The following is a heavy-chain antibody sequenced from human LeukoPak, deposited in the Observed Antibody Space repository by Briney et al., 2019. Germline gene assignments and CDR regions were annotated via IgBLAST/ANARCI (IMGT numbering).Heavy chain of an antibody. J-gene: IGHJ4*02. Sequence: GGSLRLSCAASGFTFSSYWMSWVREAPGMGLEWVANIKQDGSEKYYVDSVKGRFTISRDNAKNSLYLQMNSLRAEDTAVYYCARESSGWEDIDYWGQGTLVTVSS. D-gene: IGHD6-19*01. CDR3: ARESSGWEDIDY. CDR1: GFTFSSYW. V-gene: IGHV3-7*01. CDR2: IKQDGSEK.